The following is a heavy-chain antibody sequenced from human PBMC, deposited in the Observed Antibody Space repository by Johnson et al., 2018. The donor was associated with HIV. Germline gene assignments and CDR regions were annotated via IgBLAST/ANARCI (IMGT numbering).Heavy chain of an antibody. J-gene: IGHJ3*01. CDR1: GFSLRTYD. D-gene: IGHD2-2*01. CDR2: IDTDGET. CDR3: ARRSTESDAFDV. Sequence: EVQLVESGGGFVQPGGSLRLSCVASGFSLRTYDMHGVRQTTGRGLEWVSEIDTDGETYYPGSVKGRFSTSRDNDRNSVHLQMNNLRAGDTGIYYCARRSTESDAFDVWGPGTVVIVSS. V-gene: IGHV3-13*01.